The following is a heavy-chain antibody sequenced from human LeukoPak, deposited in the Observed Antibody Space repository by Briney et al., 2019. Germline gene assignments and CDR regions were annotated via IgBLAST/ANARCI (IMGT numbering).Heavy chain of an antibody. CDR1: GVTPSAYG. CDR2: IWYDGRHK. CDR3: AKDSQHLAIYYLDY. Sequence: GCPRLSCAASGVTPSAYGMHWVREAPGKGLEWGALIWYDGRHKYYADSVKGGFTISRDNSKNTLYLQMNSLRAEATAFYYCAKDSQHLAIYYLDYWGQGSLVSVSS. V-gene: IGHV3-30*02. J-gene: IGHJ4*02. D-gene: IGHD6-13*01.